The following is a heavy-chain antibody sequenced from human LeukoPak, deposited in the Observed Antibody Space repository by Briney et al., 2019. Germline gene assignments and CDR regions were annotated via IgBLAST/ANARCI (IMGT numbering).Heavy chain of an antibody. D-gene: IGHD2-8*01. V-gene: IGHV1-2*02. CDR2: INPDSGDT. CDR1: GYTFTGYY. CDR3: AIMGDTFDI. J-gene: IGHJ3*02. Sequence: ASVKVSCKAPGYTFTGYYMHWVRQAPGQGLEWMGSINPDSGDTNYAQNLQGRVTMTRDTSINTAYLDLSRLRSDDTAVYYCAIMGDTFDIWGQGTKVTVSS.